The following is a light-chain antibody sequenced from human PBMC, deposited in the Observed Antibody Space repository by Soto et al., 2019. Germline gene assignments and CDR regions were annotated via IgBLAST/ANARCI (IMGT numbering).Light chain of an antibody. V-gene: IGLV3-21*02. J-gene: IGLJ3*02. CDR1: NVGSKS. CDR2: DDS. CDR3: QVWDSYNDHVGV. Sequence: SYELTQPPSVSVAPGQTATVTCGGHNVGSKSVHWYQQKPGQAPVLVVYDDSDRPSGITERFSGSNSGNTATLTISMVEAGDEADYYCQVWDSYNDHVGVFGGGTKLTVL.